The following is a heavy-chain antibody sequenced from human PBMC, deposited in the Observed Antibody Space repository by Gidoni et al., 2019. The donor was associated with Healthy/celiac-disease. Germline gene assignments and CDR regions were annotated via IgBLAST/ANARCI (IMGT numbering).Heavy chain of an antibody. J-gene: IGHJ6*03. CDR3: ARGKGARDFWSGYYEAYYYYYMDV. D-gene: IGHD3-3*01. V-gene: IGHV4-34*01. CDR1: GGSFSGYY. Sequence: QVQLQQWGAGLLKPSATLSLTCAVYGGSFSGYYWSWIRQPPGKGLEWIGEINHSGNTNDNPSLKMRVTISVDKSKNQFSLKLSSVTAADTAVYYCARGKGARDFWSGYYEAYYYYYMDVWGKGTTVTVSS. CDR2: INHSGNT.